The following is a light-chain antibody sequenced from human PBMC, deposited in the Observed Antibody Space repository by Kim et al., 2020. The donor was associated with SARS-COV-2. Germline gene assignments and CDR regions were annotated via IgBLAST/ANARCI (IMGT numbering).Light chain of an antibody. CDR3: HQYGSSPTWT. J-gene: IGKJ1*01. Sequence: PGERATLSCRASQSVTSTFLAWYQQQPGQAPRLLIYGASTRATGIPDRFSGSGSGTDFTLTISRLENEDFGIYYCHQYGSSPTWTFGQGTKVDIK. CDR2: GAS. V-gene: IGKV3-20*01. CDR1: QSVTSTF.